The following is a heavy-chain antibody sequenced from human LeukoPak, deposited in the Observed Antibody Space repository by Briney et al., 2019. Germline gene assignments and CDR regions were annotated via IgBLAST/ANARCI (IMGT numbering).Heavy chain of an antibody. V-gene: IGHV3-7*01. CDR2: IKQDGAEK. D-gene: IGHD1-26*01. Sequence: GGSLRLSCAASVFRFGDYWMTWARHIPGKGLEGVANIKQDGAEKHYAESVEGRFIISRDNAKNSLYLEMDSLKVEDTAVYYCARVGAWDLQRVFEYWGQGTLVTVSS. J-gene: IGHJ4*02. CDR1: VFRFGDYW. CDR3: ARVGAWDLQRVFEY.